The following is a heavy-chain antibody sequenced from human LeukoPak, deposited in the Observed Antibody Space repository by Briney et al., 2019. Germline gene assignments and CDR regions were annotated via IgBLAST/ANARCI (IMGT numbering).Heavy chain of an antibody. CDR3: ARSASPGYCSSTSCPYYYYMDV. J-gene: IGHJ6*03. Sequence: GGSLRLSCAASGFTFSSYAMHWVRQAPGKGLEYVSAISSNGGSTYYANSVKGRFTISRDNSKNTLYLQMGSLRAEDMAVYYCARSASPGYCSSTSCPYYYYMDVWGKGTTVTVSS. CDR1: GFTFSSYA. CDR2: ISSNGGST. D-gene: IGHD2-2*03. V-gene: IGHV3-64*01.